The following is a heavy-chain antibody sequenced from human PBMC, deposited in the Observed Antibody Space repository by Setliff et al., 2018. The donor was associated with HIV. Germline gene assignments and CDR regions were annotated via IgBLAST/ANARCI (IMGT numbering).Heavy chain of an antibody. CDR3: AREAPTKGESAFDL. CDR2: INTIGTNT. V-gene: IGHV3-21*04. J-gene: IGHJ3*01. D-gene: IGHD3-16*01. Sequence: GGSLRLFCAASGFLISGYTMHWVRQAPGKGLEYVSAINTIGTNTHYADSVRGRFTISRDNAKNSLDLQMKSLRVEDTAIYYCAREAPTKGESAFDLWGQGTMVTVSS. CDR1: GFLISGYT.